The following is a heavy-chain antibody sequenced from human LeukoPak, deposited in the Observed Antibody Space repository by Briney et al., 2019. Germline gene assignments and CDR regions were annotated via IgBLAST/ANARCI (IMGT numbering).Heavy chain of an antibody. D-gene: IGHD6-13*01. V-gene: IGHV3-7*01. CDR1: GFTFSSYW. CDR2: IKQDGSEK. Sequence: PGGSLRLSCAASGFTFSSYWMSWVRQAPGKGLEWVANIKQDGSEKYYVDSVKGRFTISRDNAKNSLYLQMNSLRVEDTALYYCARDPINIATAANGFDYWGQGTLVTVSS. J-gene: IGHJ4*02. CDR3: ARDPINIATAANGFDY.